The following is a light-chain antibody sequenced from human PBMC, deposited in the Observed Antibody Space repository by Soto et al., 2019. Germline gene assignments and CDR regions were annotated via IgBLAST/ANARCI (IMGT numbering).Light chain of an antibody. CDR2: GAS. J-gene: IGKJ4*01. CDR3: RQSGSSPLT. CDR1: QSVSSNY. V-gene: IGKV3-20*01. Sequence: IVLTQSPGTLSLSPGERATLSCRASQSVSSNYLAWYQQKPGQAPRLLIYGASSRATGIPDRFSGSGSGTDFTLTISRLEPEDFAVYYCRQSGSSPLTFGGATKVDIK.